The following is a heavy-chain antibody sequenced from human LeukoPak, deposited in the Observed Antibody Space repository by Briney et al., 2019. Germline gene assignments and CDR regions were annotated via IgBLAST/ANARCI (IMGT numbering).Heavy chain of an antibody. V-gene: IGHV3-23*01. Sequence: GGSLRLSCAASGFTFSSYAMNWVRQAPGKGLEWVSAISGSGGSTYYADSVKGRFTISRDNSKNTLYLQMNSLRAEDTAVYYCATSPHYCSSTSCYIYMDVWGKGTTVTVSS. CDR1: GFTFSSYA. CDR3: ATSPHYCSSTSCYIYMDV. D-gene: IGHD2-2*02. J-gene: IGHJ6*03. CDR2: ISGSGGST.